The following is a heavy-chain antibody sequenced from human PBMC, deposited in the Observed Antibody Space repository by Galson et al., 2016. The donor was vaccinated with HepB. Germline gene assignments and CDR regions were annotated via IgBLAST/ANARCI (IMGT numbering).Heavy chain of an antibody. J-gene: IGHJ4*02. CDR1: GLSLRTSGEG. V-gene: IGHV2-5*01. CDR3: AHQSRGYNYGYVR. CDR2: VYWNDDT. Sequence: PALVKPTQTLTLTCTFSGLSLRTSGEGVAWIRQPPGKALEWLALVYWNDDTRYSPTLKSRLNITKDTSRNLVVLRMTNMEPGDTATYYCAHQSRGYNYGYVRWGQGTLVTVSS. D-gene: IGHD5-18*01.